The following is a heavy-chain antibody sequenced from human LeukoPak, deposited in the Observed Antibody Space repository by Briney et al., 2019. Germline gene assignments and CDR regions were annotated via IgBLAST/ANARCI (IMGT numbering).Heavy chain of an antibody. CDR3: ARGRAYAFDI. CDR1: GFTFSSYA. CDR2: ISGSGGST. V-gene: IGHV3-23*01. J-gene: IGHJ3*02. Sequence: GGSLRLSCAASGFTFSSYAMSWVRQAPGKGLEWVSAISGSGGSTYYADSVKGRFTISRDNAKNSLYLQMNSLRAEDTAVYYCARGRAYAFDIWGQGTMVTVSS.